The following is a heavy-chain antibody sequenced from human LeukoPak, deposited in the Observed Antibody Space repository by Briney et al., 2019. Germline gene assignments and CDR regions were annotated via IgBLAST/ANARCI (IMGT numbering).Heavy chain of an antibody. CDR3: ATYGDSAIAFDY. V-gene: IGHV3-15*01. D-gene: IGHD4-17*01. Sequence: PGGSLRLSCAASGFSFTNAWMTWVRQAPGKGLEWVGRIKSKIDDGTIDYAAPVTGRFTISRDDLKNMVYLQMNSLKTEDTAVYYCATYGDSAIAFDYWGQGTLVTVSS. CDR1: GFSFTNAW. J-gene: IGHJ4*02. CDR2: IKSKIDDGTI.